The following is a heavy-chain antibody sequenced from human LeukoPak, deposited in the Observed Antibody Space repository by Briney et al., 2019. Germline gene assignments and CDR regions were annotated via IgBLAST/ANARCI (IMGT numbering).Heavy chain of an antibody. D-gene: IGHD3-22*01. Sequence: SETLSLTCTVSGGSISSSSYYWGWIRQPPGKGLEWIGSIYYSGSTYYNPSLKSRVTISVDTSKNQFSLKLSSVTAADTAVYYCARDPYYDSSGYYSRFDYWGQGTLVTVSS. CDR3: ARDPYYDSSGYYSRFDY. J-gene: IGHJ4*02. CDR2: IYYSGST. V-gene: IGHV4-39*07. CDR1: GGSISSSSYY.